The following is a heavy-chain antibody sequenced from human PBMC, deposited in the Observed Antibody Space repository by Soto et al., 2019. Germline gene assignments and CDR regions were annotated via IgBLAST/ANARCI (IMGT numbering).Heavy chain of an antibody. J-gene: IGHJ4*02. Sequence: TGGSLRLSCAASGFTFSSYGMHWVRQAPGKGLEWVAVISYDGSNKYYADSVKGRFTISRDNSKNTLYLQMNSLRAEDTAVYYCVKFGRYGYCSSTSCPAFDYWGQGTLVTVSS. D-gene: IGHD2-2*01. CDR1: GFTFSSYG. CDR2: ISYDGSNK. CDR3: VKFGRYGYCSSTSCPAFDY. V-gene: IGHV3-30*18.